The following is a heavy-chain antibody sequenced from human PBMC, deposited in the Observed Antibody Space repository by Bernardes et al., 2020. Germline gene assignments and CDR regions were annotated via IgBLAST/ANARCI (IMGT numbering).Heavy chain of an antibody. CDR1: GFTFRSSS. V-gene: IGHV3-21*01. CDR3: ARDPSSYCSSTSCPNYYYYGMDV. CDR2: ISSNSSNI. D-gene: IGHD2-2*01. J-gene: IGHJ6*02. Sequence: VGSLRLSCAASGFTFRSSSMNWVRQAPGPGLEWVSSISSNSSNIYYADSVKGRFTISRDNAKNSLYLQMNSLRAEDTAVYYCARDPSSYCSSTSCPNYYYYGMDVWGPGTTVTVS.